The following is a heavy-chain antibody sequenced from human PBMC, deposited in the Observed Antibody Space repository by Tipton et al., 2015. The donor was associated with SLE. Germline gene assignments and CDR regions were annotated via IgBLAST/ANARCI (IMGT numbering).Heavy chain of an antibody. Sequence: LSLTCSVSGASISNYCWSWIRQPPGKGLEWIGHVYYSGNTNYNPSLKSRVTISLDTSKNQFSLKLSSVTAADTAVYYCARYQLPLYYFDYWGQGTLVTVSS. CDR3: ARYQLPLYYFDY. CDR1: GASISNYC. CDR2: VYYSGNT. J-gene: IGHJ4*02. V-gene: IGHV4-59*08. D-gene: IGHD2-2*01.